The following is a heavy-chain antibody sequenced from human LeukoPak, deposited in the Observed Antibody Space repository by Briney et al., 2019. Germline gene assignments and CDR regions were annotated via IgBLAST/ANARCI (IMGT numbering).Heavy chain of an antibody. V-gene: IGHV1-2*02. CDR1: GYTFTGYY. CDR2: INPNSGGT. Sequence: GASVKVSCKASGYTFTGYYMHWVRQAPGQGLEWMGWINPNSGGTNYAQKFQGRVTMTRDTSISTAYMELSRLRSDDTAVYYCARDNILRNLAVAGLDAFVIWGQGTMVTVSS. CDR3: ARDNILRNLAVAGLDAFVI. D-gene: IGHD6-19*01. J-gene: IGHJ3*02.